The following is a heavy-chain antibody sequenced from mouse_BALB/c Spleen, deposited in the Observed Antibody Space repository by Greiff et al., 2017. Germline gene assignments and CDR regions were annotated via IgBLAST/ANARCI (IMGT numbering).Heavy chain of an antibody. D-gene: IGHD1-1*01. J-gene: IGHJ4*01. Sequence: VKLMESGPGLVAPSQSLSITCTVSGFSLSRYSVHWVRQPPGKGLEWLGMIWGGGSTDYNSALKSRLSISKDNSKSQVFLKMNSLQTDDTAMYYSARNLRNLGYGSSYGAMDYWGQGTSVTVSS. CDR2: IWGGGST. CDR1: GFSLSRYS. V-gene: IGHV2-6-4*01. CDR3: ARNLRNLGYGSSYGAMDY.